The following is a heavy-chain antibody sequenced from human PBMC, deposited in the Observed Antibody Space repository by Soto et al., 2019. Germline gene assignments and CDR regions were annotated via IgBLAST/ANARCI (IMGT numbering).Heavy chain of an antibody. D-gene: IGHD3-9*01. CDR1: GFSLSTSGVG. CDR2: IYGDDDK. CDR3: AHRPSVYEILTGDDENWFDP. J-gene: IGHJ5*02. Sequence: QITLKESGPTLVKPTQTLTLTCTFSGFSLSTSGVGVGWIRQPPVKALECLGLIYGDDDKRYSPSLKSRLTITKHTSKNQEVLTMTNIDPVDTPTYYCAHRPSVYEILTGDDENWFDPWGQGTLVTVAS. V-gene: IGHV2-5*02.